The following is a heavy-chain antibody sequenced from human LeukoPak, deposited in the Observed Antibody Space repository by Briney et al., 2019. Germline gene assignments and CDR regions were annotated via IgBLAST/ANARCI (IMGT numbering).Heavy chain of an antibody. Sequence: GGSLRLSCAASGFTFSNYAMSWVRQTPGKGLEWVSSITGSGGSTYYADSVKGRFTISRDNSKNTLYLQMSSLRAEDTAVYYCAKDKGDFWSGHHYWGQGTLVTVSS. CDR1: GFTFSNYA. D-gene: IGHD3-3*01. CDR2: ITGSGGST. J-gene: IGHJ4*02. CDR3: AKDKGDFWSGHHY. V-gene: IGHV3-23*01.